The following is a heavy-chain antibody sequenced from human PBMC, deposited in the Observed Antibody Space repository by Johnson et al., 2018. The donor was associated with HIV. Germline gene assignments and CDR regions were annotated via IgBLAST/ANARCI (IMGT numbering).Heavy chain of an antibody. CDR1: GFTFSSYG. D-gene: IGHD3-3*01. V-gene: IGHV3-33*06. CDR3: AKGRWSPPGAFDI. J-gene: IGHJ3*02. CDR2: IWYDGSNK. Sequence: QVQLVESGGGVVQPGRSLRLSCAASGFTFSSYGMHWVSQAPGKGLEWVAVIWYDGSNKYYADSVKGRFTISRDNSKNTLYLQMNSLRAVDTAVDYCAKGRWSPPGAFDIWGQGTMVTVSS.